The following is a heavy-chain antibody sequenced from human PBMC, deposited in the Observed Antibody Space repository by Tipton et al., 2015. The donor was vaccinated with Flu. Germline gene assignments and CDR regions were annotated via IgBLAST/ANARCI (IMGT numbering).Heavy chain of an antibody. Sequence: LRLSCTVSGGSISSYYWSWIRQPPGKGLEWIGYIYYSGSTNYNPSLKSRVTISVDTSKNQFSLKLSSVTAADTAVYYCARDRGIAAAGTPYNWFDPWGQGTLVTVSS. CDR2: IYYSGST. CDR3: ARDRGIAAAGTPYNWFDP. J-gene: IGHJ5*02. CDR1: GGSISSYY. D-gene: IGHD6-13*01. V-gene: IGHV4-59*01.